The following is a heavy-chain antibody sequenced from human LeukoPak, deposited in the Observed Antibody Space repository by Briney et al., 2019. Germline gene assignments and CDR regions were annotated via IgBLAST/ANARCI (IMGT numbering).Heavy chain of an antibody. CDR3: AREYRRSGTLRFLEWFSAFDI. J-gene: IGHJ3*02. V-gene: IGHV4-39*07. D-gene: IGHD3-3*01. Sequence: SETLSLTCTVSGGSISSSSYYWGWIRQPPGKGLEWIGSIYYSGSTYYNPSLKSRVTISVDTSKNQFSLKLSSVTAADTAVYYCAREYRRSGTLRFLEWFSAFDIWGQGTMVTVSS. CDR2: IYYSGST. CDR1: GGSISSSSYY.